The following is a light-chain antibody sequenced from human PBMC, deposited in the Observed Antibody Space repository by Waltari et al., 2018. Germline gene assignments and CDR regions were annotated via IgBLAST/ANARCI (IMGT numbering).Light chain of an antibody. CDR2: AAS. Sequence: DIQMTQSPSSLSASVGDRVTITCRTSQSINNYLNWYQQEPGKAPNLLIYAASNLQSGVPSRFSGSGSGTDFTLTISSLQREDFATYCCQQSYISPLTFGGGTKVEIK. V-gene: IGKV1-39*01. J-gene: IGKJ4*01. CDR1: QSINNY. CDR3: QQSYISPLT.